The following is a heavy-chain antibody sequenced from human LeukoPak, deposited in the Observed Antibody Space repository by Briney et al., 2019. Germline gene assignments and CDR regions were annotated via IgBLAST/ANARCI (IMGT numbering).Heavy chain of an antibody. V-gene: IGHV4-4*07. CDR2: MHPSGST. Sequence: SGTLSLTCTVSGGSISSYYWSWIRQPAGKGLEWIGRMHPSGSTHYNPSLKSRVTMSVDTSMNQFSLKLTSATAADTAVYYCARDRAAAAQFDYWGQGTLVTVSS. CDR1: GGSISSYY. J-gene: IGHJ4*02. D-gene: IGHD6-13*01. CDR3: ARDRAAAAQFDY.